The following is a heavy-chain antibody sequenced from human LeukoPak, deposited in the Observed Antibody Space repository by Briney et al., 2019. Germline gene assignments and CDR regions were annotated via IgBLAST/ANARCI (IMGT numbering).Heavy chain of an antibody. V-gene: IGHV4-59*12. CDR1: GGSISSYY. CDR3: ARAVSAYGDYLNWFDP. CDR2: IYYSGST. Sequence: SETLSLTCTVSGGSISSYYWSWIRQPPGKGLEWIGYIYYSGSTNYNPSLKSRVTISVDTSKNQFSLKLSSVTAADTAVYYCARAVSAYGDYLNWFDPWGQGTLVTVSS. D-gene: IGHD4-17*01. J-gene: IGHJ5*02.